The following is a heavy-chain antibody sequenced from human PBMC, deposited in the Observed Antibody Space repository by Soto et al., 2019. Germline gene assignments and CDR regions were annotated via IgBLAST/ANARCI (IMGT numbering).Heavy chain of an antibody. V-gene: IGHV4-30-4*01. CDR3: AREGTVTTNRNFDY. CDR1: GGSISSGDYY. CDR2: IYYSGST. Sequence: PSETLSLTGTVSGGSISSGDYYWSWIRQPPGKGLEWIGYIYYSGSTYYNPSLKSRVTISVDTCKNQFCLKLSSVTAAGTAVYYCAREGTVTTNRNFDYWGQGTLVTVSS. J-gene: IGHJ4*02. D-gene: IGHD4-17*01.